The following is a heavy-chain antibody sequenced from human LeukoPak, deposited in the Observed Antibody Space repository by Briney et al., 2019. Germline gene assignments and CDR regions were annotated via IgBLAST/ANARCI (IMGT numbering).Heavy chain of an antibody. J-gene: IGHJ4*02. CDR3: ASYYGDYLFDY. CDR2: ISSSSSYI. CDR1: GFTFSSYS. D-gene: IGHD4-17*01. V-gene: IGHV3-21*01. Sequence: GGSLRLSCAASGFTFSSYSMNWVRQAPGKGLEWVSSISSSSSYIYYTDSVKGRFTISRDNAKNSLYLQMNSLRAEDTAVYYCASYYGDYLFDYWGQGTLVTVSS.